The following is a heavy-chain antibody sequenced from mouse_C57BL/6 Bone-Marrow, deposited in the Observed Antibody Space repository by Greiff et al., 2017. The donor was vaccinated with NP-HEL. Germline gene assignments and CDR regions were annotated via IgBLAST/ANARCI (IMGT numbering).Heavy chain of an antibody. CDR3: ARSIYYDDADDPFYAMDY. V-gene: IGHV7-3*01. J-gene: IGHJ4*01. D-gene: IGHD2-4*01. CDR1: GFTFTDHY. CDR2: IRNKANGSHT. Sequence: EVKLMESGGGLVQPGVSLLLSFSSSGFTFTDHYMSWVRPPPGKALEWLGFIRNKANGSHTESSASVKGRFTISRDNSQSILYLQMNALRAEDSATYYCARSIYYDDADDPFYAMDYWGQGTSVTVSS.